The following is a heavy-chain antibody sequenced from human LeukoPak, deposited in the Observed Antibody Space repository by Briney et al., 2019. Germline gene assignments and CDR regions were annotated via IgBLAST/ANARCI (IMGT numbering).Heavy chain of an antibody. CDR1: GFTFSSYA. V-gene: IGHV3-23*01. CDR2: ISGSGGST. CDR3: AKAQWGAIFGVVIMPRAFDI. D-gene: IGHD3-3*01. J-gene: IGHJ3*02. Sequence: QSGGSLRLSCAASGFTFSSYAMSWVRQAPGKGLEWVSAISGSGGSTYYADSVKGRFTISRDNSKNTLYLQMNSLRAEDTAVYYCAKAQWGAIFGVVIMPRAFDIWGQGTMVTVSS.